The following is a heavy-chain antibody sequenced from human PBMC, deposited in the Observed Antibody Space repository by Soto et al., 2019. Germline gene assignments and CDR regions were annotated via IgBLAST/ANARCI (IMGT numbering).Heavy chain of an antibody. Sequence: QVQLVESGGGVVQPGRSLRLSCAASGFTFRSYGMHWVRQAPGKGLEWVAVIWYDGSNKYYADSVKGRFTISRDNSKNTLYLQMNSLRAEDTAVYYCARGGWYCSGGSCYDAFDIWGQGTMVTVSS. J-gene: IGHJ3*02. V-gene: IGHV3-33*01. CDR3: ARGGWYCSGGSCYDAFDI. CDR2: IWYDGSNK. CDR1: GFTFRSYG. D-gene: IGHD2-15*01.